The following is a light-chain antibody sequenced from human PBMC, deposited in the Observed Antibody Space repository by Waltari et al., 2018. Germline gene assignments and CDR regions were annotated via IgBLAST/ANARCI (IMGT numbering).Light chain of an antibody. CDR1: SSDVGGYNY. V-gene: IGLV2-14*03. CDR2: DVS. Sequence: QSALTQPASVSGSPGQSITISCTGTSSDVGGYNYVSWYQQYPGKAPKLVTHDVSSRPSWTSDRFSGSKSGNTASLIISGLQADDEADYYCSSYTASRLYVFGTGTKVTVL. CDR3: SSYTASRLYV. J-gene: IGLJ1*01.